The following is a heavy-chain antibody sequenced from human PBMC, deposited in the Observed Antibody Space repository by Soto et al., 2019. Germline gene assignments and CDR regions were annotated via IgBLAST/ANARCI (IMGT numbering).Heavy chain of an antibody. Sequence: QVQLVQSGAEVKKPGSSVKVSCKASGGTFSSYAISWVRQAPGQGLEWMGGIITIFGTANYAQKFQGRVKNTADESTSTAYMELSSLRSEDTAVYYCARDRDDSMLGGKDIWGQGTMVTVSS. D-gene: IGHD3-22*01. CDR1: GGTFSSYA. CDR3: ARDRDDSMLGGKDI. CDR2: IITIFGTA. J-gene: IGHJ3*02. V-gene: IGHV1-69*12.